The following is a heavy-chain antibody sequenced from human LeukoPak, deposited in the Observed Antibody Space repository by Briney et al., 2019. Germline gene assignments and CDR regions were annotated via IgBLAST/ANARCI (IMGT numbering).Heavy chain of an antibody. V-gene: IGHV1-8*03. D-gene: IGHD1-26*01. CDR3: ARGRWELLWDYFDY. CDR2: MNPNSGNT. CDR1: GYTFTSYG. J-gene: IGHJ4*02. Sequence: GASVKVSCKASGYTFTSYGISWVRQAPGQGLEWMGWMNPNSGNTGYAQKFQGRVTITRNTSISTAYMELSSLRSEDTAVYYCARGRWELLWDYFDYWGQGTLVTVSS.